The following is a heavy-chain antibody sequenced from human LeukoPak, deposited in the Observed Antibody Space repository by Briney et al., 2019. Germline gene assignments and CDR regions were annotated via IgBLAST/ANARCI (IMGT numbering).Heavy chain of an antibody. CDR1: GFIFNNYA. CDR3: ARDLGVLWFGESSYFDY. J-gene: IGHJ4*02. D-gene: IGHD3-10*01. V-gene: IGHV3-23*01. Sequence: GGSLRLSCAASGFIFNNYAMNWVRQAPGKGLEWVSAISGGHITTYYADSVMGRATISRDNAKNTLYLQMNSLRAEDMAVYYCARDLGVLWFGESSYFDYWGQGTLVTVSS. CDR2: ISGGHITT.